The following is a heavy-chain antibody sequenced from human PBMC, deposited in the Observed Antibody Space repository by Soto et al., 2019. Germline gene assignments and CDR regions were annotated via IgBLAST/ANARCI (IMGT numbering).Heavy chain of an antibody. J-gene: IGHJ4*02. CDR3: GRGRGGSCGSTSCYVVDF. Sequence: GGSLRLSCAASGFTFSSYWMQWVRQAPGEGLVWVSRINKDGSSTTYADSLKGRFTISRDNAKNTVYLDMNSLSADDTAVYYCGRGRGGSCGSTSCYVVDFWGQGTLVTVSS. CDR1: GFTFSSYW. V-gene: IGHV3-74*01. D-gene: IGHD2-2*01. CDR2: INKDGSST.